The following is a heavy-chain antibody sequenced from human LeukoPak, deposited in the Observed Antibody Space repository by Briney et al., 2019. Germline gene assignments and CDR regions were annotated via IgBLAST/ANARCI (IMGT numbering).Heavy chain of an antibody. CDR1: GFTFSSYA. D-gene: IGHD1-26*01. CDR2: ISGSGGST. CDR3: ANDILSGSYYYTLDY. Sequence: PGGSLRLSCAASGFTFSSYAMSWVRQAPGKGLEWVSAISGSGGSTYYADSVKGRFTISRDNSKNTLYLQMNSLRAEDTAVYYCANDILSGSYYYTLDYWGQGTLVTVSS. V-gene: IGHV3-23*01. J-gene: IGHJ4*02.